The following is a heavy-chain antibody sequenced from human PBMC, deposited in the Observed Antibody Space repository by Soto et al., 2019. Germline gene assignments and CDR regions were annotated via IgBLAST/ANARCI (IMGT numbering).Heavy chain of an antibody. Sequence: SVKVSCKASGGTFSSYAISWVRQAPGQGLEWMGGIIPIFGTANYAQKFQGRVTITADESTSTAYMELSSLRSEDTAVYYCARQESYDFWSGYRDYWGQGTLVTVSS. J-gene: IGHJ4*02. CDR2: IIPIFGTA. CDR1: GGTFSSYA. D-gene: IGHD3-3*01. V-gene: IGHV1-69*13. CDR3: ARQESYDFWSGYRDY.